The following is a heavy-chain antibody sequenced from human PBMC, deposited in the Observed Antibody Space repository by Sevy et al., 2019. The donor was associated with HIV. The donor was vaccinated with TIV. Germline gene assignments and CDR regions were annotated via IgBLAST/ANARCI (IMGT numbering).Heavy chain of an antibody. J-gene: IGHJ4*02. CDR3: AGVGGGSSGWAFDY. V-gene: IGHV4-59*01. D-gene: IGHD6-19*01. CDR2: IYYSGST. CDR1: GGSISSYY. Sequence: SETLSLTCTVSGGSISSYYWSWIRQPPGKGLEWIGYIYYSGSTNYNPSLKSRVTISVDTSKNQFSLKLSSVTAADTAGYYWAGVGGGSSGWAFDYWGQGTLVTVSS.